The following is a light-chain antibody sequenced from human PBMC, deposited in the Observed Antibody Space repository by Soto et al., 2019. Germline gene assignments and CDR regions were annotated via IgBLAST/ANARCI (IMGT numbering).Light chain of an antibody. V-gene: IGLV2-14*01. J-gene: IGLJ1*01. CDR3: NSYAGTSYV. CDR2: EVS. Sequence: QSALTQPASVSGSPGQSITISCTGTSSDVGGYNYVSRYQQHPGKAPKLMIYEVSNRPSGVSNRFSGSKSGNTASLTISGLQAEDEADYYCNSYAGTSYVFGTGTKLTVL. CDR1: SSDVGGYNY.